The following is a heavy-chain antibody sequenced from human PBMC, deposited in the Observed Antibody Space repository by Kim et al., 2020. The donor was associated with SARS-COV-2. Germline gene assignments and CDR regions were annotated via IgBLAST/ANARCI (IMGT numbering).Heavy chain of an antibody. CDR1: GYTFTSYG. V-gene: IGHV1-18*01. J-gene: IGHJ3*02. CDR3: ARDWDTYYYDSNHLGPDAFDI. Sequence: ASVKVSCKASGYTFTSYGISWVRQAPGQGLEWMGWISAYNGNTNYAQKLQGRVTMTTDTSTSTAYMELRSLRSDDTAVYYCARDWDTYYYDSNHLGPDAFDIWGQGTMVTVSS. CDR2: ISAYNGNT. D-gene: IGHD3-22*01.